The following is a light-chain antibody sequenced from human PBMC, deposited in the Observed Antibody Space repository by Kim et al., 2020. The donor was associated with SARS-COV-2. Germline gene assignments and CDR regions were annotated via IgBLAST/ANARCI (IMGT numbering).Light chain of an antibody. V-gene: IGKV1-16*02. CDR1: QDIRNY. Sequence: SASVGDRVTITCRTSQDIRNYLAWFPQKPGKASKSMIYTASRLQSGVPSKFSGSGSGTDFTLTISSLQPEDVTTYYCQQYDSYPYTFGQGTKREI. CDR2: TAS. CDR3: QQYDSYPYT. J-gene: IGKJ2*01.